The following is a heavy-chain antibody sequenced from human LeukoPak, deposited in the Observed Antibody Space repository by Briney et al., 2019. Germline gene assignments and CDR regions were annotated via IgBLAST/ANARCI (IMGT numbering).Heavy chain of an antibody. CDR1: GFTFSSYW. V-gene: IGHV3-7*02. J-gene: IGHJ4*02. CDR2: IKQDGSET. CDR3: ARVRTGYYSYSDY. Sequence: GGSLRLSCAASGFTFSSYWMTWVRQAPGKGLEWVANIKQDGSETSYVDSLKGRFTISRDNARNSLYLQMNSLRAEDTAVYYCARVRTGYYSYSDYWGQGTLVTVSS. D-gene: IGHD3/OR15-3a*01.